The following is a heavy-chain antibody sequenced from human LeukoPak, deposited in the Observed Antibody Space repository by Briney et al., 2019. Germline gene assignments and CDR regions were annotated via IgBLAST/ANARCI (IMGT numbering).Heavy chain of an antibody. D-gene: IGHD3-22*01. J-gene: IGHJ4*02. CDR2: INPSGGST. Sequence: ASVTVSFKASGYTFTSYYMHWVRQAPGQGGEWMGVINPSGGSTSYAQKFQGRVTMTRDTSTSTVYMELSSLRSEDTAVYYCARDGDYYDSSGYYSDWGQGTLVTVSS. CDR1: GYTFTSYY. CDR3: ARDGDYYDSSGYYSD. V-gene: IGHV1-46*01.